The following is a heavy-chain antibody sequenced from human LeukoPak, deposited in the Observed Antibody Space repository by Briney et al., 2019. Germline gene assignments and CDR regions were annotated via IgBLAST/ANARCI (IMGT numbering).Heavy chain of an antibody. V-gene: IGHV3-23*01. CDR3: AKATYYDFWSGYYSFDY. D-gene: IGHD3-3*01. J-gene: IGHJ4*02. CDR1: GYTLSSYA. Sequence: GGSLRLSCAASGYTLSSYAMSWVRQAPGKGLEWVSAISGSGGSTYYADSVKGRFTISRDNSKNTLYLQMNSLRAEDTAVYYCAKATYYDFWSGYYSFDYWGQGTLVTVSS. CDR2: ISGSGGST.